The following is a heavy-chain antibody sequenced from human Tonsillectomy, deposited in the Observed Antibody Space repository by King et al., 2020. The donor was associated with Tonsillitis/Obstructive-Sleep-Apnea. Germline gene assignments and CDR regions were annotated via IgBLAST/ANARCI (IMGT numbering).Heavy chain of an antibody. J-gene: IGHJ4*02. CDR2: INPSGGST. D-gene: IGHD3-3*01. Sequence: QLVQSGAEVKKPGASVKVSCKASGYTFTSYYMHWVRQAPGQGLEWMGIINPSGGSTSYAQKFQGRVTMTRDTSTSTVYMELSSLRSEDTAVYYCARPYDFWSGYPRGEYYFDYWGQGTLVTVSS. CDR1: GYTFTSYY. CDR3: ARPYDFWSGYPRGEYYFDY. V-gene: IGHV1-46*01.